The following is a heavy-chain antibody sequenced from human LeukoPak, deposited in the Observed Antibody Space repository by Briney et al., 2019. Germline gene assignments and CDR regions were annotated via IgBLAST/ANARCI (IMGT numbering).Heavy chain of an antibody. Sequence: SETLSLTCTVSGYSISSGYYWGWIRQPPGKGLEWIGSIYHSGSTYYNPSLKSRVTISVDTSKNQFSLKLSSVTAADTAVYYFARVPLDSSGYYYAFDIWGQGTMVTVSS. CDR1: GYSISSGYY. D-gene: IGHD3-22*01. J-gene: IGHJ3*02. V-gene: IGHV4-38-2*02. CDR3: ARVPLDSSGYYYAFDI. CDR2: IYHSGST.